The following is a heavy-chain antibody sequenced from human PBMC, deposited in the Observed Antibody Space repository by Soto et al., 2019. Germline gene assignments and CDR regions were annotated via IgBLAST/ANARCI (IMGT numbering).Heavy chain of an antibody. V-gene: IGHV4-30-4*01. D-gene: IGHD4-17*01. Sequence: QVQLQESGPGLVKPSQTLSLTCTVSGGSISSGDYYWSWIRQPPGKGLECIGYIYYSGRPYYNPSLKSRVTISVDTSKNHFSLKLSSVTAADTAVYYCAISPLHDYGDYGVDYWGQGTLVTVSS. J-gene: IGHJ4*02. CDR1: GGSISSGDYY. CDR3: AISPLHDYGDYGVDY. CDR2: IYYSGRP.